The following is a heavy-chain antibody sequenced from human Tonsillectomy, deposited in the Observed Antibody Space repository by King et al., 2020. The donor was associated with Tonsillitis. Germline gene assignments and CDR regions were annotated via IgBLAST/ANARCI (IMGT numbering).Heavy chain of an antibody. CDR2: IYPVDSDT. Sequence: QLVQSGAEVKKPGESLKISCKSSGYTFTRYWIAWVRQMPWKGLEWMGIIYPVDSDTRYSPSFEGQVTISADKSISTAYLQWSSLKASDSAMYFCARGNTNMSPWGQGTLVTVSS. J-gene: IGHJ5*02. V-gene: IGHV5-51*03. CDR1: GYTFTRYW. CDR3: ARGNTNMSP. D-gene: IGHD2/OR15-2a*01.